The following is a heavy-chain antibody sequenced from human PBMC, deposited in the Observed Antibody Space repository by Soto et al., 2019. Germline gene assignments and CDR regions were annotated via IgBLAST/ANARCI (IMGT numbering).Heavy chain of an antibody. CDR3: ARESAGSGRNNWFDP. CDR1: GYTFTSYD. D-gene: IGHD3-10*01. J-gene: IGHJ5*02. V-gene: IGHV1-8*01. CDR2: MNPNSGNT. Sequence: ASVKVSCKASGYTFTSYDINWVRQATGQGLEWMGWMNPNSGNTGYAQKFQGRVTMTRNTSISTAYMELSSLRSEDTAVYYCARESAGSGRNNWFDPWGQGTLVTVSS.